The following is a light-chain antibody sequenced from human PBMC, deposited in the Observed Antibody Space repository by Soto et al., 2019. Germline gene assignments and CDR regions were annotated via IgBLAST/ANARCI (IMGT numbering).Light chain of an antibody. Sequence: EIVLTQSPGTLSLSPGERATLSCRASQSVSSSYLAWYQQKPGQAPRLLIYGASSRATGIPDRFSGSGSGTDCTLTISRLEPEDFEVYYCQQYGSLRITFGLGTRQEI. CDR3: QQYGSLRIT. CDR2: GAS. CDR1: QSVSSSY. V-gene: IGKV3-20*01. J-gene: IGKJ5*01.